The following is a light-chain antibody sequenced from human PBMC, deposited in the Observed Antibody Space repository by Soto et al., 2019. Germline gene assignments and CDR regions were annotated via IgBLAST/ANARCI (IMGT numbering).Light chain of an antibody. CDR3: LVYYGGTWV. V-gene: IGLV7-43*01. CDR1: TGAVTSGYF. Sequence: QAVVTQEPSLTVSPGGTVTLTCASNTGAVTSGYFPNWFQQKPGQAPRALIYGTSVRYSWTPARFSGSLLGGKAALTLSGVQPEDEADYYCLVYYGGTWVFGGGTKVTVL. CDR2: GTS. J-gene: IGLJ3*02.